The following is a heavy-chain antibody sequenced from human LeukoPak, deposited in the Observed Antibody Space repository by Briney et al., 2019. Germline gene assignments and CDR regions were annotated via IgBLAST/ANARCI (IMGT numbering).Heavy chain of an antibody. V-gene: IGHV3-30*18. CDR2: ISYDGSNK. Sequence: PGRSLRLSCAASGFTFSSYGMHWVRQAPGKGLEWVAVISYDGSNKYYADSVKGLFTISRDNSKNTLYLQMNSLRAEDTAVYYCAKDSQTFYYDSSGSLDVWGQGTLVTVSS. J-gene: IGHJ4*02. CDR1: GFTFSSYG. D-gene: IGHD3-22*01. CDR3: AKDSQTFYYDSSGSLDV.